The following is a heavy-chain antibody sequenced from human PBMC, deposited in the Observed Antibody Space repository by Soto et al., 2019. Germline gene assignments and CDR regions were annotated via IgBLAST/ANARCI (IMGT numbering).Heavy chain of an antibody. CDR2: MSPDSGNP. Sequence: QVQVVQSGAEVKKPGASVRVSCKTSGYTFTSYDLNWVRQAPGQGLEWMGWMSPDSGNPGYAKQFQGRLTMTSNTSISTAYMELSSLRSEDTAVYYCAVTTGYWGRGTMVTVSS. V-gene: IGHV1-8*01. D-gene: IGHD4-17*01. CDR1: GYTFTSYD. CDR3: AVTTGY. J-gene: IGHJ4*02.